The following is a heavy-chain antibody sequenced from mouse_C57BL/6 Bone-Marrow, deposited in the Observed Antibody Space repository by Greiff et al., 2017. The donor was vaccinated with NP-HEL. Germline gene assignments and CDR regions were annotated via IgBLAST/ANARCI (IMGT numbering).Heavy chain of an antibody. V-gene: IGHV5-6*02. CDR3: ARRGIYYDPGTWFAY. CDR2: ISSGGSYT. D-gene: IGHD2-4*01. CDR1: GFTFSSYG. Sequence: EVKLMESGGDLVKPGGSLKLSCAASGFTFSSYGMSWVRQTPDKRLEWVATISSGGSYTYYPDSVKGRFTISRDNAKNTLYLQMSSLKSEDTAMYYCARRGIYYDPGTWFAYWGQGTLVTVSA. J-gene: IGHJ3*01.